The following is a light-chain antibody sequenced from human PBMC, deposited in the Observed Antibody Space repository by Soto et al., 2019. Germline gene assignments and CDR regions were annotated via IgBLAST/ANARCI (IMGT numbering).Light chain of an antibody. CDR2: GNS. J-gene: IGLJ3*02. V-gene: IGLV1-40*01. Sequence: QAVVTQPPSVSGAPGQRITISCTGSSSNIGAGYDVHWYHQLPGTAPKLLIYGNSNRPSGVPDRFSGSRSATSASLAITGLQTEDEADYYCQSYDRSLSSWVFGGGTKLTVL. CDR1: SSNIGAGYD. CDR3: QSYDRSLSSWV.